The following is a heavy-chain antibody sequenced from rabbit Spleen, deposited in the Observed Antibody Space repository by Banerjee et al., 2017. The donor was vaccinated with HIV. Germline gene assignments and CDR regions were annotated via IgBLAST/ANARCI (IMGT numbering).Heavy chain of an antibody. V-gene: IGHV1S47*01. CDR2: IDPIFGST. CDR3: VREAGYAGYGDGNL. D-gene: IGHD7-1*01. CDR1: GFDFSSYG. Sequence: QEQLVESGGGLVQPGGSLKLPCKASGFDFSSYGVSWVRQAPGKGLEWIGYIDPIFGSTYYASWVNGRFSISSHNAQNTLYLQLNSLTAADTATYFCVREAGYAGYGDGNLWGPGTLVTVS. J-gene: IGHJ4*01.